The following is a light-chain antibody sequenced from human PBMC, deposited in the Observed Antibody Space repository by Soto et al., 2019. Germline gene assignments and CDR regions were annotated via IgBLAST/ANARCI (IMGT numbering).Light chain of an antibody. CDR3: QQVNSYPLT. V-gene: IGKV1-9*01. Sequence: IQLTQSPSSLSASVGDRVMITCRASQGISSYLAWYQQKPGKAPKLLIYAASTLQSGVPPRFSGSGSGTDFTLTISSLQPEDFATYYCQQVNSYPLTFGGGTKVDIK. CDR1: QGISSY. J-gene: IGKJ4*01. CDR2: AAS.